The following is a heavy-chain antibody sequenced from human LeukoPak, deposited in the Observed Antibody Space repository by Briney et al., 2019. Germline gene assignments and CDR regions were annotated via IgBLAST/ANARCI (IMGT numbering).Heavy chain of an antibody. D-gene: IGHD6-13*01. Sequence: SETLSLTCTVSGGSLSSYYWSWIRQPAGKGLEWIGRIYTSGSTNYNPSLKSRVAMSVDTSKNQFSLKLSSVTAADTAVYYCARDRIAAAQPTYYYYMDVWGKGTTVTVSS. CDR1: GGSLSSYY. CDR2: IYTSGST. V-gene: IGHV4-4*07. J-gene: IGHJ6*03. CDR3: ARDRIAAAQPTYYYYMDV.